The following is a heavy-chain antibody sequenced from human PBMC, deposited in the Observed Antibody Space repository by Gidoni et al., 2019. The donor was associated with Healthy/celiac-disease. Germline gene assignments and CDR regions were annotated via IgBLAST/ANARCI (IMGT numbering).Heavy chain of an antibody. CDR1: GFTFGDYA. V-gene: IGHV3-49*03. J-gene: IGHJ4*02. Sequence: EVQLVESGGGLVQPGRSLRLSCTASGFTFGDYAMSWFRQAPGKGLEWVGFIRSKAYGGTTEYAASVKGRFTISRDDSKSIAYLQMNSLTTEDTAVYYCTKASRYSYGSRYFDFWGQGTLVTVSS. CDR2: IRSKAYGGTT. D-gene: IGHD5-18*01. CDR3: TKASRYSYGSRYFDF.